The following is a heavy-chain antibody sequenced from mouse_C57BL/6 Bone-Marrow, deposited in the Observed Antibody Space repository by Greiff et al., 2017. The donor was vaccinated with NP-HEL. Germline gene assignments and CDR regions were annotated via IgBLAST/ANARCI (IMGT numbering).Heavy chain of an antibody. CDR2: IYPGDGDT. D-gene: IGHD2-3*01. J-gene: IGHJ1*03. CDR3: ARSGYYFWYFDV. CDR1: GYAFSSSW. Sequence: QVQLQQSGPELVKPGASVKISCKASGYAFSSSWMNWVKQRPGKGLEWIGRIYPGDGDTNYIGKFKGKATLTADKSSSTAYMQLSSLTSEDSAVYFCARSGYYFWYFDVWGTGTTVTVSS. V-gene: IGHV1-82*01.